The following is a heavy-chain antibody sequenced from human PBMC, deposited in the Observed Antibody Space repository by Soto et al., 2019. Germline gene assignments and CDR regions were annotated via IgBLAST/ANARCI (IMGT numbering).Heavy chain of an antibody. CDR2: IYYSGST. D-gene: IGHD3-10*01. J-gene: IGHJ4*02. CDR3: ARVWGYYFAY. Sequence: SETLSLTCTVSGGSISSSSYYWGWIRQPPGKGLEWIGSIYYSGSTYYNPSLKSRVTISVDTSKNQFSLKLSSVTAADTAVYYCARVWGYYFAYWGQGTLVTVSS. CDR1: GGSISSSSYY. V-gene: IGHV4-39*07.